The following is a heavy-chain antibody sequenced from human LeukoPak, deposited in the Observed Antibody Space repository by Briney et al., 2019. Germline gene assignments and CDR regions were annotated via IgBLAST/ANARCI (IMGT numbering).Heavy chain of an antibody. CDR3: ARERRCSAGSCYAADLDS. CDR1: ADIFSSYA. D-gene: IGHD2-15*01. CDR2: IIPLTGVV. V-gene: IGHV1-69*04. Sequence: SVKVSCKTSADIFSSYAVNWVRQAPGQGLEWMGRIIPLTGVVNYGQKLQTRVTISADKSTSTAYMEVSSLRFEDTALYFCARERRCSAGSCYAADLDSWGQGTLVTVSS. J-gene: IGHJ4*02.